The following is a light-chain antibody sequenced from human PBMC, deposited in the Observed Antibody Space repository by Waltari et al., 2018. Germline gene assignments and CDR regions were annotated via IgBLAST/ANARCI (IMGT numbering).Light chain of an antibody. CDR3: QQYDSVPFT. CDR2: DAY. CDR1: QAINNY. Sequence: DIQMTQFPSSLSASVGDRVTITCRASQAINNYLAWFQQKAGQAPKSLIYDAYILQTGVPSRFTGSGSGTFFTLTISSLQPEDFGTYYCQQYDSVPFTFGGGTKVEIE. V-gene: IGKV1-16*01. J-gene: IGKJ4*02.